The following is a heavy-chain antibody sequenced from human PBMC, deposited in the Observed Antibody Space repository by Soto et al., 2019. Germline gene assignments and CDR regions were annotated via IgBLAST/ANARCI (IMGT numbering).Heavy chain of an antibody. CDR3: ARATAGRHSSSWYWFDP. CDR1: GGSISSGDYY. Sequence: PSETLSLTCTVSGGSISSGDYYWSWIRQPPGKGLEWIGYIYYSGSTYYNPSLKSRITISVDTSKNQFSLKLGSVTAADTAVYYCARATAGRHSSSWYWFDPWGQGTPVTFSS. CDR2: IYYSGST. V-gene: IGHV4-30-4*01. D-gene: IGHD6-13*01. J-gene: IGHJ5*02.